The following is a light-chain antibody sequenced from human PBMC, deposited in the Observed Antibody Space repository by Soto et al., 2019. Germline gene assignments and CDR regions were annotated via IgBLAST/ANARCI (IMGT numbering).Light chain of an antibody. CDR3: PQSYSTPLT. J-gene: IGKJ4*01. V-gene: IGKV1-39*01. CDR1: QSISSY. Sequence: DIQMTQSPSSLSASVGDRVTITCRASQSISSYLNWYQQKPGKAPKLLIYAASSLQSGVPSRFSGSGSGTDFTLTISSLHPEDFATYYCPQSYSTPLTFGGGTKVDIK. CDR2: AAS.